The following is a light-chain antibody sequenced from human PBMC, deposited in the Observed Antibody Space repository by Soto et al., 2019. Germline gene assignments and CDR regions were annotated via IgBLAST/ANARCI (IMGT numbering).Light chain of an antibody. J-gene: IGLJ2*01. Sequence: QSALTQPASVSGSPGQSITISCTGTSSDVGGYNYVSWYQQHPGKAPKLMIYDVSNRPSGVSNRFSGSKSGNTASLTISGLQAEDEADYYCSSYTSSSLHVVFGGGTMVTVL. CDR1: SSDVGGYNY. CDR3: SSYTSSSLHVV. V-gene: IGLV2-14*01. CDR2: DVS.